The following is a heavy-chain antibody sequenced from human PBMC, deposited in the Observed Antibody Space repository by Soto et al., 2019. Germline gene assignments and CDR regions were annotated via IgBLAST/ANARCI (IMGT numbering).Heavy chain of an antibody. CDR3: AREGRGKKAGYNGLVSLGY. Sequence: QVQLVQSGAEVKTPGSSLKVSCTVSGSRFSNYVISWVRQAPGHGLEWLGRIIPIFNSTQYAQKFQGRVTITADKSPNTASLELSSLRSDDTAVYYCAREGRGKKAGYNGLVSLGYWGQGPLVTVSS. V-gene: IGHV1-69*06. J-gene: IGHJ4*02. CDR2: IIPIFNST. CDR1: GSRFSNYV. D-gene: IGHD2-2*02.